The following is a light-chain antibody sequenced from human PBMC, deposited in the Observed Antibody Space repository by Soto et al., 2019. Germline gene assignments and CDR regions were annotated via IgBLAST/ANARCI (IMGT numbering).Light chain of an antibody. J-gene: IGKJ5*01. CDR1: QGISSW. Sequence: DIQLTQSPSSVSASVGDRVTITCRASQGISSWLAWFQKKPGMAPKLVIYDVSSLQSGVPSRFSGSGSGTEFNLTISRLQTEDFATYYCQQSNNHPISFGQGTRLEIK. CDR2: DVS. CDR3: QQSNNHPIS. V-gene: IGKV1-12*01.